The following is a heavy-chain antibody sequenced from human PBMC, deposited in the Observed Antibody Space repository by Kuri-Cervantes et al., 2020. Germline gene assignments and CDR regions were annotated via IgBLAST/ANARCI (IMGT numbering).Heavy chain of an antibody. CDR2: IGHTGRS. V-gene: IGHV4-34*01. Sequence: SETLSLTCGVTGGSLSGHYWSFVRQTPGKGLEWIGGIGHTGRSTSTPSLQSRVTISVDRSRNEFSLKLTSVTAADTAVYYCASGAVAAKGGGVYFDYWGQGTLVTVSS. CDR1: GGSLSGHY. J-gene: IGHJ4*02. D-gene: IGHD6-19*01. CDR3: ASGAVAAKGGGVYFDY.